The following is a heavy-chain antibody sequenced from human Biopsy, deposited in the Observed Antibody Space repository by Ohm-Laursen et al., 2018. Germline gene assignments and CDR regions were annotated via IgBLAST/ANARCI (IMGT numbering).Heavy chain of an antibody. D-gene: IGHD1/OR15-1a*01. CDR2: IYGSGGT. Sequence: SETLSLTCTVSGDSISSDYWTWIRRPAGKGLEWIGRIYGSGGTNYNPSLRGRVTLSGDTSKNQVSLRLRSVTAADTAVYYCAREGLDWDNRKYKGLDVWGQGATVIVSS. CDR1: GDSISSDY. CDR3: AREGLDWDNRKYKGLDV. J-gene: IGHJ6*02. V-gene: IGHV4-4*07.